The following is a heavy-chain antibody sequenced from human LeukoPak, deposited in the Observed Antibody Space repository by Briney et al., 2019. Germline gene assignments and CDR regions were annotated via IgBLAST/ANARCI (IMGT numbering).Heavy chain of an antibody. J-gene: IGHJ4*02. CDR2: IGRKANNYAT. D-gene: IGHD4-17*01. CDR3: TRPGDYADYVGD. CDR1: GFTFSGSA. Sequence: GGSLRLSCAACGFTFSGSAMHWVRQASGKGLEWVGRIGRKANNYATAYAASVKGRFTISRDDSKNTAYLQMNSLKTEDTAVYYCTRPGDYADYVGDWGQGTLVTVSS. V-gene: IGHV3-73*01.